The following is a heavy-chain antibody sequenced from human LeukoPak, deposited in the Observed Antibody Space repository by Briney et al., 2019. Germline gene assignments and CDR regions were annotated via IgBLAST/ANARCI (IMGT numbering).Heavy chain of an antibody. CDR2: IYYSGST. J-gene: IGHJ5*02. Sequence: SETLSLTCTVSGGSISSSSYYWGWIRQPPGKGLEWIGSIYYSGSTYYNPSLKSRVTISVDTSKNQFSLKLSSVTAADTAVYYCARVIGSSSDLAYNWFDPWGQGTLVTVSS. D-gene: IGHD6-6*01. V-gene: IGHV4-39*07. CDR3: ARVIGSSSDLAYNWFDP. CDR1: GGSISSSSYY.